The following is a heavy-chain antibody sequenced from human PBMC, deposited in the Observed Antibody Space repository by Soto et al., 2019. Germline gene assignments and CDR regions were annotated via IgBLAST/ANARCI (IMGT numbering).Heavy chain of an antibody. D-gene: IGHD1-1*01. J-gene: IGHJ4*02. Sequence: QVQLVESGGGLVEPGGSLRLSCAASGFIFTDYSLTWIRQAPGKGLEWISYITKGGETTQHADSVKGRFTISRDNAKKVLFHQMNSLRDADTAVYYCARDPQRRDRYNFDSWGRGTLVTVSS. CDR1: GFIFTDYS. CDR2: ITKGGETT. V-gene: IGHV3-11*01. CDR3: ARDPQRRDRYNFDS.